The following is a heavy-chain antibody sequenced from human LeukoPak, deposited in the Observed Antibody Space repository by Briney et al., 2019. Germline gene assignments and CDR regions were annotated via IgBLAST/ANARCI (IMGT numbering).Heavy chain of an antibody. CDR3: ARTYYDFWSGYYGLDY. CDR1: GYTFTGYY. Sequence: GASVKVSCKASGYTFTGYYMHWVRQAPGQGLEWKGWSNPNSGGTNYAQKFQGGVTMTRDTSISTAYMELSRLRSDDTAVYYCARTYYDFWSGYYGLDYWGQGTLVTVSS. J-gene: IGHJ4*02. V-gene: IGHV1-2*02. D-gene: IGHD3-3*01. CDR2: SNPNSGGT.